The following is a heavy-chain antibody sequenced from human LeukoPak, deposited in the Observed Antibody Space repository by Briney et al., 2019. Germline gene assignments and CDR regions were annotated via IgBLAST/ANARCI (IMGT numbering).Heavy chain of an antibody. Sequence: SVKVSCKASGDTFSDYTVSWVRQAPGQGLEWMGRIIPIFGTRNYAQKFQGRVTITADESTSTAYMELSSLRSEDTAVYYCAWAARPRGEYYWGQGTLVTVSS. D-gene: IGHD6-6*01. J-gene: IGHJ4*02. CDR1: GDTFSDYT. CDR2: IIPIFGTR. V-gene: IGHV1-69*13. CDR3: AWAARPRGEYY.